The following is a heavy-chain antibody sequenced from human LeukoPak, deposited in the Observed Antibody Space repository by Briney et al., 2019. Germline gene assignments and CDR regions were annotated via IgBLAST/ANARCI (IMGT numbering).Heavy chain of an antibody. CDR2: INPNSGGT. J-gene: IGHJ4*02. V-gene: IGHV1-2*02. Sequence: ASVKVSCKASGYTFTGDYVHWVRQAPGQGLAWMGWINPNSGGTNYAQKFQGRVTMTRDTSISTAYMELSRLRSDDTAVYYCEREQGYYDSSGSYPDYWGQGTLVTVSS. CDR3: EREQGYYDSSGSYPDY. D-gene: IGHD3-22*01. CDR1: GYTFTGDY.